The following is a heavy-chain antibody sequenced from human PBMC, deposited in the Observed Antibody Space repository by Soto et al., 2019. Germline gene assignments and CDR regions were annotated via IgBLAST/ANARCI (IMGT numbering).Heavy chain of an antibody. CDR3: ASYYDSSGYYEDY. V-gene: IGHV3-33*01. CDR1: GFTFSSYG. D-gene: IGHD3-22*01. Sequence: LRLSCAASGFTFSSYGMHWVRQAPGKGLEWVAVIWYDGSNKYYADSVKGRFTISRDNSKNTLYLQMNSLRAEDTAVYYCASYYDSSGYYEDYWGQGTLVTVSS. J-gene: IGHJ4*02. CDR2: IWYDGSNK.